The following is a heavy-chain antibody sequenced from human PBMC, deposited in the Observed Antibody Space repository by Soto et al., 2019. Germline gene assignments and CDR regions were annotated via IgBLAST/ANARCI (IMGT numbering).Heavy chain of an antibody. CDR2: ISSGSSNI. Sequence: EVQLVESGGDLVQPGGSLRVSCAASGFTFSSYSMNWVRQAPGKGLEWISYISSGSSNIYYADSVKGRITISRDDAKNSLDLQRSSLRAEGRAVYYCGLDEKQVGCFDYWGQGTLVTVSS. V-gene: IGHV3-48*01. CDR3: GLDEKQVGCFDY. CDR1: GFTFSSYS. J-gene: IGHJ4*02. D-gene: IGHD6-13*01.